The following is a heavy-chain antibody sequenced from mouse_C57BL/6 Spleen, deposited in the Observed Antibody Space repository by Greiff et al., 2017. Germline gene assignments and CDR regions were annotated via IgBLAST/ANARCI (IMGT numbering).Heavy chain of an antibody. Sequence: QVQLQQSGAELVRPGTSVKVSCKASGYAFTNYLIEWVKQRPGQGLEWIGVINPGSGGTNYNEKFKGKATLTADKSSSTAYMQLSSLTSEDSAVYFCARSVDPYYAMDYWGQGTSVTVSS. CDR2: INPGSGGT. CDR1: GYAFTNYL. V-gene: IGHV1-54*01. J-gene: IGHJ4*01. CDR3: ARSVDPYYAMDY.